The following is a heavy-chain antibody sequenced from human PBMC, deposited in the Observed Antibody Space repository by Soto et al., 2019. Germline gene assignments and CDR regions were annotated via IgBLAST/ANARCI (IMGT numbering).Heavy chain of an antibody. CDR1: GFTFSLCA. V-gene: IGHV3-21*04. Sequence: GGSLRLSCAASGFTFSLCAMSWVRQAPGKGLEWVSSMRSSGGDTYYADSVRGRFTISRDNAKNSLYLQMNSLRAEDTAVYYCARGPILGILTGYYRDYWGQGTLVTVSS. CDR2: MRSSGGDT. J-gene: IGHJ4*02. D-gene: IGHD3-9*01. CDR3: ARGPILGILTGYYRDY.